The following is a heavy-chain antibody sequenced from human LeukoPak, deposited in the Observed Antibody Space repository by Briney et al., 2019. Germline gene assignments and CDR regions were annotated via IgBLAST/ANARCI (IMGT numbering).Heavy chain of an antibody. CDR1: SGSISSSSYY. Sequence: SETLSLTCTVSSGSISSSSYYWAWIRQPPGKGLECIGSIYYSGSTSYNPSLKSRVTISVDTSKNHFSLKLSSVTAADTALYYCARGRNTMVRGAIGAETRYYYSYYMDVWGKGTTVTVSS. CDR3: ARGRNTMVRGAIGAETRYYYSYYMDV. J-gene: IGHJ6*03. CDR2: IYYSGST. V-gene: IGHV4-39*02. D-gene: IGHD3-10*01.